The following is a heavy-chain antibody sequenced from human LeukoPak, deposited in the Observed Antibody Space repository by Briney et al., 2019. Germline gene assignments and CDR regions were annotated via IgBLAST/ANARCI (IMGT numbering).Heavy chain of an antibody. CDR1: GFTVSRKY. CDR2: IYSSGAA. D-gene: IGHD5-12*01. Sequence: PGGSLRLSCAASGFTVSRKYMSWVRQAPGKGLEWVSVIYSSGAAYYADSVKGRFTISRDNSKNTVYLQVNSLRAEDTAVYYCVRGGGYEDFDYWGQGTLATVSS. CDR3: VRGGGYEDFDY. V-gene: IGHV3-66*01. J-gene: IGHJ4*02.